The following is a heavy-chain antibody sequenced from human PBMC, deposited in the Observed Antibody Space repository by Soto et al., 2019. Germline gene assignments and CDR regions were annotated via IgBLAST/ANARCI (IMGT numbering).Heavy chain of an antibody. V-gene: IGHV1-3*01. CDR3: ARGKGMEENYYYYGLDI. CDR1: GYTFTTHA. J-gene: IGHJ6*02. CDR2: INGGTGQT. Sequence: ASVKVSCKASGYTFTTHAMHWVRQAPGQSLEWMGRINGGTGQTKHSQRFQGRVNITRDTSASTAYMELSSLRSEDTAVYYCARGKGMEENYYYYGLDIWCQGPTVTVS. D-gene: IGHD1-1*01.